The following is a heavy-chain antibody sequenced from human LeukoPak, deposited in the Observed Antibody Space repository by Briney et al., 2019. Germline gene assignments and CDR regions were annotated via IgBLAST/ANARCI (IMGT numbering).Heavy chain of an antibody. CDR1: GFTFSSYA. V-gene: IGHV3-30*18. D-gene: IGHD3-10*01. Sequence: GRSLRLSCAASGFTFSSYAMHWVRQAPGKGLEWVAVISYDGTNKYYADSVKGRFTISRDNSKNTLYLQMNSLRAEDTSVYSCAKGPFGSGRLTMSYWGQGTLVTVPS. CDR2: ISYDGTNK. J-gene: IGHJ4*02. CDR3: AKGPFGSGRLTMSY.